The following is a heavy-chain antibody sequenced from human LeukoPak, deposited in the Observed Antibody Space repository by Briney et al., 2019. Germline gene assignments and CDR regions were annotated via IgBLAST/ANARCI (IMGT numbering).Heavy chain of an antibody. CDR2: IYPGDSDT. Sequence: GESLKISCKGSGYSFTSYWVGWGRQMPGKGLEGMGIIYPGDSDTRYSPSFQGQVTISADKSLSTAYLQWSSLTASDTAMYYCARRWGVAVACYYYYYGMDVWGKGTTVTVSS. J-gene: IGHJ6*04. V-gene: IGHV5-51*01. D-gene: IGHD6-19*01. CDR1: GYSFTSYW. CDR3: ARRWGVAVACYYYYYGMDV.